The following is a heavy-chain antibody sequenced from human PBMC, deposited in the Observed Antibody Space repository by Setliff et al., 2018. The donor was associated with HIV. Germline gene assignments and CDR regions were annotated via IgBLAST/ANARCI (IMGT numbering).Heavy chain of an antibody. Sequence: GGSLRLSCAASGFTFRNYKFNWVRQAPGRGLEWVSSISIGSGGAIDYADSVQGRFTISRDNSKNSLYLQMNGLRVEDTGVYYCARDSLYYNLYDGSPVYGMDVWGHGTTVTVSS. D-gene: IGHD3-3*01. CDR2: ISIGSGGAI. CDR3: ARDSLYYNLYDGSPVYGMDV. V-gene: IGHV3-21*01. CDR1: GFTFRNYK. J-gene: IGHJ6*02.